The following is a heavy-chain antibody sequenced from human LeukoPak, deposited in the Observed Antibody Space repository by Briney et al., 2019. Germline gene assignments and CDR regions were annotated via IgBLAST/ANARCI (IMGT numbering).Heavy chain of an antibody. J-gene: IGHJ4*02. D-gene: IGHD3-10*01. CDR2: ISKDGSDE. CDR1: GFTFSRYV. V-gene: IGHV3-30*04. Sequence: GGSLRLSCVASGFTFSRYVIHWVRQAPGKGLEWVAVISKDGSDEYYADSVKGRFTVSRDPSKNSLYLQMNNLRGEDTAVYYCARAAPVRGVTFFDYWGQGTLITVSS. CDR3: ARAAPVRGVTFFDY.